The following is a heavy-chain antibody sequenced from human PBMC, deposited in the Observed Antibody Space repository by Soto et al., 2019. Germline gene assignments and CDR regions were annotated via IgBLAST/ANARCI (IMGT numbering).Heavy chain of an antibody. Sequence: GASGKGSSKASWYTFINYGITWGRQAPGQRDERMGWISSYNGNTNYAQKLQGRVTMTTDTSTTTAYMELRSLRSDDTAVYYCARDRPTSSIRARDYYYAMDVWGQGTTVTVSS. CDR3: ARDRPTSSIRARDYYYAMDV. J-gene: IGHJ6*02. V-gene: IGHV1-18*04. D-gene: IGHD6-6*01. CDR2: ISSYNGNT. CDR1: WYTFINYG.